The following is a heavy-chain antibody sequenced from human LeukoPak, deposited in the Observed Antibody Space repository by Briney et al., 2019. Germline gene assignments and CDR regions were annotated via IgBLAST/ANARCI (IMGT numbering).Heavy chain of an antibody. CDR2: IIPIFGTA. Sequence: GASVKVSYKASGGTFSSYAISWVRQAPGQGLEWMGGIIPIFGTANYAQKFQGRVTITADESTSTAYMELSSLRSEDTAVYYCASDYGSGSYYYKFDYWGQGTLVTVSS. CDR1: GGTFSSYA. D-gene: IGHD3-10*01. CDR3: ASDYGSGSYYYKFDY. J-gene: IGHJ4*02. V-gene: IGHV1-69*13.